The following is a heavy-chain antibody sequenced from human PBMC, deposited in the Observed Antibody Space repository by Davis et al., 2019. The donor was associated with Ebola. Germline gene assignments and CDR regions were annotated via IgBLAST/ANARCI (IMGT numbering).Heavy chain of an antibody. CDR3: AKSGWGSHDYGAKSD. V-gene: IGHV3-74*03. D-gene: IGHD4-17*01. J-gene: IGHJ4*02. Sequence: PGGSLRLSCAASGFTFSSYSMNWVRQAPGKGLEWVSRINSDGSAITYGDSVKGRFTISRDNAQNTVYLQMNSLRVEDTAVYYCAKSGWGSHDYGAKSDWGQGTLVTVSS. CDR1: GFTFSSYS. CDR2: INSDGSAI.